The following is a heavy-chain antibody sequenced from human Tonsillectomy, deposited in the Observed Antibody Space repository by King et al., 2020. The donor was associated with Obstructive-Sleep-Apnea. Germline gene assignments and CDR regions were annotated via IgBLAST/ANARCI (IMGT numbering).Heavy chain of an antibody. D-gene: IGHD3-22*01. CDR3: ARDYYYDSSGYYVDY. J-gene: IGHJ4*02. Sequence: QLQESGPGLVKPSETLSLTCTVSGYSISSGYYWGWIRQPPGKGLEWIGRIYHSGSTYYNPSLKSRVTISVNTSKNQFSLKLGSVTAADTAVYYCARDYYYDSSGYYVDYWGQGTLVTVSS. CDR1: GYSISSGYY. CDR2: IYHSGST. V-gene: IGHV4-38-2*02.